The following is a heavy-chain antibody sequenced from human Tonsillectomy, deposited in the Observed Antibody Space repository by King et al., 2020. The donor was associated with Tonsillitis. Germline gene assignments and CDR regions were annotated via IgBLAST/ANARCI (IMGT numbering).Heavy chain of an antibody. Sequence: QLVQSGAEVQKPGSSVKVSCKASGGTFSSYAISWVRQAPGQGLEWMGRMLPILGIANYAQNFQDKVPITSDKSTNTAYLELSSLRSEDTAVYYCASEGTSSAFDYWGQGTLVPVSS. CDR3: ASEGTSSAFDY. D-gene: IGHD2/OR15-2a*01. V-gene: IGHV1-69*04. CDR2: MLPILGIA. J-gene: IGHJ4*02. CDR1: GGTFSSYA.